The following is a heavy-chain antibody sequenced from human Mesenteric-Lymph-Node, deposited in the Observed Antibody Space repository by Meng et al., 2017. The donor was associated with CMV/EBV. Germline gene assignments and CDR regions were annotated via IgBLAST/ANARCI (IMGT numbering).Heavy chain of an antibody. V-gene: IGHV3-33*01. CDR3: ARNRRSCNSVSCYGYYGMDV. Sequence: GGSLRLSCAASGFTFSGYGMHWVRQAPGKGLEWVAVIWYDGSQKYYADSVKGRFTISRDSSENTLYLQIDSLRVEDTAVYFCARNRRSCNSVSCYGYYGMDVWGQGTTVTVSS. CDR1: GFTFSGYG. D-gene: IGHD2-2*01. CDR2: IWYDGSQK. J-gene: IGHJ6*02.